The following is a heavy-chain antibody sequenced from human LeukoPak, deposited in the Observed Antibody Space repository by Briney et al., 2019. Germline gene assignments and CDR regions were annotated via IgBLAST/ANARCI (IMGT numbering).Heavy chain of an antibody. CDR1: GYTFTGYY. CDR3: ARAYTTVGYNWFDP. J-gene: IGHJ5*02. CDR2: INPNSGGT. Sequence: ASVKVSCKASGYTFTGYYMHWVRQAPGQGLEWMGWINPNSGGTNYAQKFQGRVTMTRDMSTSTVYMELSSLRSEDTAVYYCARAYTTVGYNWFDPWGQGTLVTVSS. V-gene: IGHV1-2*02. D-gene: IGHD4-23*01.